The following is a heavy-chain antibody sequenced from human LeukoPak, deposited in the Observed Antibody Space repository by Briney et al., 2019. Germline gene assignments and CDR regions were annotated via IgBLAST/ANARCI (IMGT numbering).Heavy chain of an antibody. CDR3: AREYSSSSYAFDI. V-gene: IGHV1-8*01. Sequence: VASVKVSCKASGYTFTSYDINWVRQATGQGVVWMGWMNPNSGNTGYAQKFQGRVTMTRDTSISTAYMELSRLRSDDTAVYYCAREYSSSSYAFDIWGQGTMVTVSS. D-gene: IGHD6-6*01. J-gene: IGHJ3*02. CDR1: GYTFTSYD. CDR2: MNPNSGNT.